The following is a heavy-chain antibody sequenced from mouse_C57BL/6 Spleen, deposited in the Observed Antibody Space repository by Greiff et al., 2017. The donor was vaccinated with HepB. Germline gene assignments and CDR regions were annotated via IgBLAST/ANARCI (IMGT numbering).Heavy chain of an antibody. V-gene: IGHV1-18*01. D-gene: IGHD2-3*01. CDR3: ARNYDGYPYYFDY. CDR1: GYTFTDYN. Sequence: EVQLQQSGPELVKPGASVKIPCKASGYTFTDYNMDWVKQSHGKSLEWIGDINPNNGGTIYNQKFKGKATLTVDKSSSTAYMELRSLTSEDTAVYYCARNYDGYPYYFDYWGQGTTLTVSS. J-gene: IGHJ2*01. CDR2: INPNNGGT.